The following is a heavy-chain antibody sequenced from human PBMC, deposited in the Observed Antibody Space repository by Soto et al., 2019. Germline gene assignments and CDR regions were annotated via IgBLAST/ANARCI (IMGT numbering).Heavy chain of an antibody. CDR3: ASDWGKLRWCFQH. CDR2: INPSGGST. J-gene: IGHJ1*01. Sequence: QVQLVQSGAEVKKPGASVKVSCKASGYTFTSYYMHWVRQAPGQGLEWMGIINPSGGSTSYAQKFQGRVTMTRDTSTSTVYMELSSLRSEDTAVYYCASDWGKLRWCFQHWGQGTLVTVSS. D-gene: IGHD4-17*01. CDR1: GYTFTSYY. V-gene: IGHV1-46*01.